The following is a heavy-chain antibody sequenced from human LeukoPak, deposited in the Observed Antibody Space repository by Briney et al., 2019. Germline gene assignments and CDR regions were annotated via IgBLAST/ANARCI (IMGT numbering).Heavy chain of an antibody. CDR1: GGTFSSYA. CDR3: ARDGAYDYYDSSGYYPYGMDV. J-gene: IGHJ6*02. D-gene: IGHD3-22*01. V-gene: IGHV1-69*04. Sequence: SVKVSCKASGGTFSSYAISWVRQAPGQGLEWMGRIIPILGIANYAQKFQGRVTITADKSTSTAYMELSSLRSEDTAVYYCARDGAYDYYDSSGYYPYGMDVWGQGTTVTVSS. CDR2: IIPILGIA.